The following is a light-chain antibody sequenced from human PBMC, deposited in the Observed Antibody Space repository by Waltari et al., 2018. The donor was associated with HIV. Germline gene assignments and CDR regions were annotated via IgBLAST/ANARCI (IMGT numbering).Light chain of an antibody. V-gene: IGLV2-11*01. J-gene: IGLJ2*01. CDR1: SSDVGGYNY. CDR3: CSYAGSYSYVV. Sequence: QSALTQPRSVSGSPGQSGTMSCSGTSSDVGGYNYVSWYQQHPGKAPKLMIYDVNKRPSGVPDRFSGSKSGNTASLTLSGLQAEDEADYYCCSYAGSYSYVVLGGGTKLTVL. CDR2: DVN.